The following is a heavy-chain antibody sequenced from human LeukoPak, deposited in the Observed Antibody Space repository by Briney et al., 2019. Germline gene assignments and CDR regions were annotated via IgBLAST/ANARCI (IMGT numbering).Heavy chain of an antibody. Sequence: GGSLRLSRAASGFTFSSYAMSWVRQAPGKGLEWVSAISGSGDTTYNVDSVKGRFTISRDISKNTLYLQMNSLRAEDTAVYYCAKDLWVGANRGRLDYWGRGTLVTVSS. J-gene: IGHJ4*02. CDR1: GFTFSSYA. CDR3: AKDLWVGANRGRLDY. CDR2: ISGSGDTT. V-gene: IGHV3-23*01. D-gene: IGHD1-26*01.